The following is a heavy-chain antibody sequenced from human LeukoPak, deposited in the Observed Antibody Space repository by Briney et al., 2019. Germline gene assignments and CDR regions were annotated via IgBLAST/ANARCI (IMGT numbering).Heavy chain of an antibody. CDR2: IRSNSTTV. V-gene: IGHV3-48*03. CDR1: GFIFSIYE. Sequence: SGGSLRLSCAASGFIFSIYEMSWVRQAPGKGLEWISYIRSNSTTVLYADSVKGRFTISRDNAKDTLYLQMNSLTAEDTAVYYCARDGGGSSGYYWGLGYWGQGTLVTVSS. CDR3: ARDGGGSSGYYWGLGY. D-gene: IGHD3-22*01. J-gene: IGHJ4*02.